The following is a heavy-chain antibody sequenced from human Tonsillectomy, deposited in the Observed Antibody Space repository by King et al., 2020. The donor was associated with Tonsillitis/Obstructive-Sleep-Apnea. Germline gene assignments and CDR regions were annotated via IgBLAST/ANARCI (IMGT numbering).Heavy chain of an antibody. V-gene: IGHV3-53*01. CDR2: IYSGGST. CDR1: GFTVSNHY. Sequence: VQLVESGGGFIQPGGSLRLSCSASGFTVSNHYMNWVRQAPGKGLEWVSVIYSGGSTYYADSVKGRFPVSRDTSKNTVYLQMNSLRVEDTAVYFCARADVPAVIDYWGQGSLVTVSS. D-gene: IGHD2-2*01. J-gene: IGHJ4*02. CDR3: ARADVPAVIDY.